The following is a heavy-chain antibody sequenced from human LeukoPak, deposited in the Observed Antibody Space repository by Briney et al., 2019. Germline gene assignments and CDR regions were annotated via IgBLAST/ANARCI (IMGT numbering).Heavy chain of an antibody. CDR3: ARVLVMFDYDDAEKPDAVDI. CDR2: IYSSGTI. Sequence: TPSETLSLTCTVSGGSIGSALYYWSWIRQHPGKGLEWIGHIYSSGTIDHNPSLKSRVTMSVDTSKTQFSLRLNSVTAADTAVYFCARVLVMFDYDDAEKPDAVDIWGQGTMVTVSS. D-gene: IGHD4-17*01. CDR1: GGSIGSALYY. V-gene: IGHV4-31*03. J-gene: IGHJ3*02.